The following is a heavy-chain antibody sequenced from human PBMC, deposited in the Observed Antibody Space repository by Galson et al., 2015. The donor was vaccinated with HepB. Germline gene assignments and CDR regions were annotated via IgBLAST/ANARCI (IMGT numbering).Heavy chain of an antibody. CDR3: ARVWQWLALGGYYFDY. V-gene: IGHV3-7*01. Sequence: SLRLSCAASGFTFSSYWMSWVRQAPGKGLEWVANIKQDGSEKYYVDSVKGRFTISRDNAKNSLYLQMNSLRAEDTAVYYCARVWQWLALGGYYFDYWGQGTLVTVSS. D-gene: IGHD6-19*01. CDR2: IKQDGSEK. CDR1: GFTFSSYW. J-gene: IGHJ4*02.